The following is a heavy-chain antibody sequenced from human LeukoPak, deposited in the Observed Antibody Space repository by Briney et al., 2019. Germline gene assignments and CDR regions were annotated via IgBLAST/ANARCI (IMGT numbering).Heavy chain of an antibody. CDR2: IYPGDSDT. V-gene: IGHV5-51*01. Sequence: GESLKISCKGSGYSFTSYWIGWVRQMPGKGLEWMGIIYPGDSDTRYSPSFQGQVTISADKSISTAYLQWSSLKASDTAMYYCASLICPTVVTAYYFDYWGQGTLVTVSS. CDR1: GYSFTSYW. D-gene: IGHD4-23*01. J-gene: IGHJ4*02. CDR3: ASLICPTVVTAYYFDY.